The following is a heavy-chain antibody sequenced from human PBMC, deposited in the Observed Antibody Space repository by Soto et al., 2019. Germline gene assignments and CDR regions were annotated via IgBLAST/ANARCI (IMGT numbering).Heavy chain of an antibody. CDR2: FYYTGIT. V-gene: IGHV4-59*08. Sequence: SETLSLTCTVSGGSISNYYWSWIRQPPGKGLEWIGYFYYTGITNYNPSLKSRISMSVDTSKNQFSLKLSSVTAADTAVYYCARHVVESLSFGERDHQFDCWGHGTLVTVAS. D-gene: IGHD3-10*01. J-gene: IGHJ4*01. CDR1: GGSISNYY. CDR3: ARHVVESLSFGERDHQFDC.